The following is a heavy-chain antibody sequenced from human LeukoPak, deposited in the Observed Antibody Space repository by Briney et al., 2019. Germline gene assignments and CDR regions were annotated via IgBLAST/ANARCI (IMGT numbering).Heavy chain of an antibody. CDR1: GGSISSGTYY. Sequence: SETLSLTCTVSGGSISSGTYYWSWIRQPAGEGLEWIGRIYTSGSTNYNPSLKSRVTIPLDTSKNQFSLSLSSVTAADTAVYYCAGLDYSDLSHYFDYWGQGTLVTVSS. J-gene: IGHJ4*02. CDR2: IYTSGST. D-gene: IGHD4-11*01. CDR3: AGLDYSDLSHYFDY. V-gene: IGHV4-61*02.